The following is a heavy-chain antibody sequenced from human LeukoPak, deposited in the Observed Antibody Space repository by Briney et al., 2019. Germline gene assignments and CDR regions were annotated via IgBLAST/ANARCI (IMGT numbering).Heavy chain of an antibody. V-gene: IGHV4-39*07. J-gene: IGHJ6*03. CDR3: AKSYGFSVGYYYYMDV. CDR2: IYYSGST. D-gene: IGHD5-18*01. CDR1: GGSISSSSYY. Sequence: KPSETPSPARTVSGGSISSSSYYWGLIRHPPGKGLEWIGSIYYSGSTYYNPSLKSRVTISVDTSKNQFSLKLSSVTAADTAVYYCAKSYGFSVGYYYYMDVWGKGTTVTVSS.